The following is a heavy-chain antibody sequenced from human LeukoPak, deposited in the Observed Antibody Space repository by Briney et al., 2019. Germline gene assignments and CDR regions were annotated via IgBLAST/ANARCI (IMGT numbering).Heavy chain of an antibody. CDR3: ARDNSVGDIAWWLDP. D-gene: IGHD3-16*02. CDR2: INPSGSST. CDR1: GYTFTAYY. V-gene: IGHV1-46*01. J-gene: IGHJ5*02. Sequence: GASVKVSCKTSGYTFTAYYLHWVRQAPGQGLEWLGLINPSGSSTLYAQKFQGRVTMTRDMSTTTDYMELSSLRSEDTAVYYCARDNSVGDIAWWLDPWGQGTLVTVSS.